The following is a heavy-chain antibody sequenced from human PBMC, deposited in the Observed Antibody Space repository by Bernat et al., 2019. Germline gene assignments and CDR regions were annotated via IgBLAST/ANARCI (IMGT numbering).Heavy chain of an antibody. CDR3: ARTPPDQLTYYHFFRLDV. V-gene: IGHV3-30-3*01. Sequence: QVQLVESGGGVVQPGTSLRLSCAASGFTFSSYAMHWVRQAPGKGLEWGAILSYDGTNKFYADSVKGRFTISRDNSKNTLYLQMHSLRAEDTAVYYCARTPPDQLTYYHFFRLDVWGQGTTVTVSS. CDR1: GFTFSSYA. CDR2: LSYDGTNK. D-gene: IGHD2-2*01. J-gene: IGHJ6*02.